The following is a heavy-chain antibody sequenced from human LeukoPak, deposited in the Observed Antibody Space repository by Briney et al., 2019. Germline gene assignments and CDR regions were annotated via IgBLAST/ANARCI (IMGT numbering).Heavy chain of an antibody. CDR3: ARDLHYYDSSGYYY. Sequence: PGRSLRLSCAASGFTFSSYSMNWVRQAPGKGLEWVSYISSSSSTIYYADSVKGRFTISRDNAKNSLYLQMNSLRAEDTAVYYCARDLHYYDSSGYYYWGQGTLVTVSS. CDR1: GFTFSSYS. V-gene: IGHV3-48*01. D-gene: IGHD3-22*01. CDR2: ISSSSSTI. J-gene: IGHJ4*02.